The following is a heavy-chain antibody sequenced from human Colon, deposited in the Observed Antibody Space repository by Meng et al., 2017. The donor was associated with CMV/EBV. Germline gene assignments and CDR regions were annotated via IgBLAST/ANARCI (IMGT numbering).Heavy chain of an antibody. CDR2: KNHRGST. V-gene: IGHV4-59*01. CDR3: ARVLVPAAIPPQNYYGMDV. D-gene: IGHD2-2*01. J-gene: IGHJ6*02. CDR1: GGSISSDY. Sequence: GSLRLSCTVSGGSISSDYWSWIRQPPGKGLEWIGYKNHRGSTDYNPSLKSRVTMSVDTSKNQFSLKLTSVTATDTAVYYCARVLVPAAIPPQNYYGMDVWGQGTTVTVSS.